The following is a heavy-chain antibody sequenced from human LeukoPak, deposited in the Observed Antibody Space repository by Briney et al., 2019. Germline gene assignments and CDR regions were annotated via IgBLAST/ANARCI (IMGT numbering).Heavy chain of an antibody. CDR2: IYHRGSA. Sequence: SQTLSLTCTVSGGSISSGGYYWSWIRQHPGKGLEWIGYIYHRGSANHNPSLKSRVTISVDTSKNQFSLTLSSVTAADTAVYYCAGAPWGPFDFWGQGTLVTVSS. CDR3: AGAPWGPFDF. V-gene: IGHV4-31*03. D-gene: IGHD7-27*01. J-gene: IGHJ4*02. CDR1: GGSISSGGYY.